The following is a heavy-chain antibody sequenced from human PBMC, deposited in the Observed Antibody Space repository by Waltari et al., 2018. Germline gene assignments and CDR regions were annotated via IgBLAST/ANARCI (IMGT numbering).Heavy chain of an antibody. V-gene: IGHV4-38-2*01. CDR1: GYSISSGYY. CDR3: ASEWFGSTHHFDY. J-gene: IGHJ4*02. Sequence: QVQLQESGPGLVKPSETLSLTCAVSGYSISSGYYWGWIRQPPGKGLEWIGSIYPSGSTYYNPSLKSRVTISVDTSKNQFSLKLSAVTAADTAVYYCASEWFGSTHHFDYWGQGTLVTVSS. D-gene: IGHD3-10*01. CDR2: IYPSGST.